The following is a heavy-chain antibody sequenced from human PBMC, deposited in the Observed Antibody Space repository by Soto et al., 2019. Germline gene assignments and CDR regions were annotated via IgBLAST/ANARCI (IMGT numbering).Heavy chain of an antibody. D-gene: IGHD4-17*01. CDR1: GSSISSSNW. Sequence: SETLSLTCAVSGSSISSSNWWSWVRQPPGKGLEWIGEIYHSGSTNYNPSLKSRVTISVDKSKNQFSLKLSSVTAADTAVYYCAREGSTTVTPFDYWGKGTLVTVSS. J-gene: IGHJ4*02. CDR3: AREGSTTVTPFDY. V-gene: IGHV4-4*02. CDR2: IYHSGST.